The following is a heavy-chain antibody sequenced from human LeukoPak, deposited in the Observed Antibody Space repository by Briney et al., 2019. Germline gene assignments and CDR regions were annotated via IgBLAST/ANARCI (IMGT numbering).Heavy chain of an antibody. CDR1: GGTFSSYA. J-gene: IGHJ3*02. Sequence: AASVKVSCKASGGTFSSYAISWVRQAPGQGLEWMGGIIPIFGTANYAQKFQGRVTITTDESTSTAYMELSSLRSEDTAVYYCARAGAKWELPDAFDIWGQGTMVTVSS. D-gene: IGHD1-26*01. CDR2: IIPIFGTA. CDR3: ARAGAKWELPDAFDI. V-gene: IGHV1-69*05.